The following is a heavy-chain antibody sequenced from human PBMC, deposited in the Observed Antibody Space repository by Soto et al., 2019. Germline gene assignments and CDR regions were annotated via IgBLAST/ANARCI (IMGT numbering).Heavy chain of an antibody. Sequence: QVQLVESGGGVVQPGRSLRLSCAASGFTFNKYGMHWVRQAPGKGLEWVAVISYDGSNKYYAESVKGRFTISRDNSKNSLYLQMNSLRAEVTAVYYCAKETGDYSANDYYGLNVWGQGTTVTVSS. J-gene: IGHJ6*02. V-gene: IGHV3-30*18. CDR2: ISYDGSNK. D-gene: IGHD4-17*01. CDR1: GFTFNKYG. CDR3: AKETGDYSANDYYGLNV.